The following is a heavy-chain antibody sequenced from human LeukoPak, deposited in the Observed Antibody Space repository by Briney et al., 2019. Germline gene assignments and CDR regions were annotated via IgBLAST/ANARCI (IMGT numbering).Heavy chain of an antibody. CDR2: MNPNSGNT. D-gene: IGHD4-17*01. J-gene: IGHJ5*02. CDR1: GYTFTSYD. CDR3: ARGDYGDYVVNWFDP. Sequence: ASVEVSCKASGYTFTSYDINWVRQATGQGLEWMGWMNPNSGNTGCAQKFQGRVTMTRNTSISTAYMELSSLRSEDTAVYYCARGDYGDYVVNWFDPWGQGTLVTVSS. V-gene: IGHV1-8*01.